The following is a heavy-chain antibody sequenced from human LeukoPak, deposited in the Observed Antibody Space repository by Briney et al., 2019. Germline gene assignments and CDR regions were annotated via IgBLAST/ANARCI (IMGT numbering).Heavy chain of an antibody. D-gene: IGHD1-20*01. Sequence: TGGSLRLSCAASGFTFSSYWMTWIRQAPGKGLEWVAVIWYDGSNKYYADSVKGRFTISRDNSKNTLYLQMNSLRAEDTAVYYCARGRNEYNWNDVDYYYYMDVWGKGTTVTVSS. J-gene: IGHJ6*03. CDR1: GFTFSSYW. CDR2: IWYDGSNK. V-gene: IGHV3-33*08. CDR3: ARGRNEYNWNDVDYYYYMDV.